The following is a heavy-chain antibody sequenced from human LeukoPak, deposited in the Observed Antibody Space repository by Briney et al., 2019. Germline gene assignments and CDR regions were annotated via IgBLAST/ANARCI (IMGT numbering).Heavy chain of an antibody. CDR2: INPNSGGT. V-gene: IGHV1-2*02. J-gene: IGHJ4*02. CDR3: ADHCSGGSCPGV. D-gene: IGHD2-15*01. CDR1: GYTFTGYY. Sequence: ASVKVSCEASGYTFTGYYMHWVRQAPGQGLEWMGWINPNSGGTNYAQKFQGRVTMTRDTSISTAYMELSRLRSDDTAVYYCADHCSGGSCPGVWGQGTLVTVSS.